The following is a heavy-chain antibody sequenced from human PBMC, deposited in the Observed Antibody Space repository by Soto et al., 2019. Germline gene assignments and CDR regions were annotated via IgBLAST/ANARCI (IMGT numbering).Heavy chain of an antibody. D-gene: IGHD1-26*01. V-gene: IGHV3-30*18. J-gene: IGHJ4*02. Sequence: QVQLVESGGGVVQPGRSLRLSCAASGFTFSSYGMHWVRQAPGKGLEWVAVISYDGSNKYYAESVKGRFTISRDNSKNTLYLQMNSLRAEDTAVYYCAKDQRGGSSYYFDYWGQGTLVTVSS. CDR2: ISYDGSNK. CDR1: GFTFSSYG. CDR3: AKDQRGGSSYYFDY.